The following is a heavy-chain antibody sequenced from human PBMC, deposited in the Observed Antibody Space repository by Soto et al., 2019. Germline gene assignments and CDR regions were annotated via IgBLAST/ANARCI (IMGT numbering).Heavy chain of an antibody. Sequence: QVQLVQSGAEVKKPGASVKVSCKASGYTFTSYDINWVRQATGQGLEWMGWMSPNTGYTDYAQKXXXXXXXXXXXXXXXXXXXXXXXTSEDTAVYYCARGVEAGVDPWGQGTLVTVSS. V-gene: IGHV1-8*01. CDR1: GYTFTSYD. CDR2: MSPNTGYT. D-gene: IGHD3-10*01. J-gene: IGHJ5*02. CDR3: ARGVEAGVDP.